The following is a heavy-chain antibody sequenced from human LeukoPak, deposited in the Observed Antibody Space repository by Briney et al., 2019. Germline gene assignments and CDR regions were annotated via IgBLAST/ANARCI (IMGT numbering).Heavy chain of an antibody. CDR3: AKAPRSTTVTPDY. CDR1: GFTFSSYA. J-gene: IGHJ4*02. CDR2: ISYDGSNK. V-gene: IGHV3-30-3*01. D-gene: IGHD4-17*01. Sequence: GGSLRLSCAASGFTFSSYAIHWVRQAPGKGLKWVAVISYDGSNKYYADSVKGRFTISRDNSKNTLYLQMNSLRGEDTAVYYCAKAPRSTTVTPDYWGQGTLVTVSS.